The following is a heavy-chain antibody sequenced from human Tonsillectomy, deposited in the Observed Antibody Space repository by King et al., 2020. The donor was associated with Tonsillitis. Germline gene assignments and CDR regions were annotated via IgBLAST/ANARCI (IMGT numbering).Heavy chain of an antibody. CDR2: ISYDGSNK. CDR3: ARSRIGLLWFATLGY. Sequence: VQLVETGGGVVQPGRSLRLTCAASGFNFSSYAMHWVRQAPGKGLEWVAVISYDGSNKYYADSVKGRFTISRDNSKNTLYLQMNSLRAEDTAVYYCARSRIGLLWFATLGYWGQGTLVTVS. V-gene: IGHV3-30-3*01. CDR1: GFNFSSYA. J-gene: IGHJ1*01. D-gene: IGHD3-10*01.